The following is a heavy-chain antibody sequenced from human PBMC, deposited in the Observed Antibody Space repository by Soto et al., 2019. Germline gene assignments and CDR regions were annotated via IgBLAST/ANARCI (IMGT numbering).Heavy chain of an antibody. J-gene: IGHJ5*02. CDR3: ARGPRKGYCSRRCCYVGNWFDP. CDR2: INHSGST. V-gene: IGHV4-34*01. CDR1: GGSFSGYY. D-gene: IGHD2-2*01. Sequence: SETLSLTCAVYGGSFSGYYWSWIRQPPGKGLEWFGEINHSGSTNYNPSLKSRVTISVDTSKNQFSLKLSSVTAADTAVYYCARGPRKGYCSRRCCYVGNWFDPWGQGTLVTVSS.